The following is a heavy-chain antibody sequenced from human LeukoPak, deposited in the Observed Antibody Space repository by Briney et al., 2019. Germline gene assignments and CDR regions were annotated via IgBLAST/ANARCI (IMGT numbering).Heavy chain of an antibody. J-gene: IGHJ4*02. V-gene: IGHV3-21*01. CDR1: GVTFSIYW. CDR3: ARVRSGFTIAGFDY. CDR2: ISSSSSYI. D-gene: IGHD5-12*01. Sequence: GGSLRLSCAASGVTFSIYWMSWVRQAPGKGLEWVSSISSSSSYIYYADSVKGRFTISRDNAKNSLYLQMNSLRAEDTAVYYCARVRSGFTIAGFDYWGQGTLVTVSS.